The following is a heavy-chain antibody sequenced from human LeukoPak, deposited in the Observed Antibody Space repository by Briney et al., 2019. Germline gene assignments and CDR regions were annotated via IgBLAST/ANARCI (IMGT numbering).Heavy chain of an antibody. Sequence: GGSLRLSCAASGFTMEPFAMHWVRQAPGKGLEWVSNINKDGSRTYYADSVKGRFTISRDNSKNSLYVQMNSLRTEDSALYYCATWAFYHNLDVWGRGTTVTVSS. J-gene: IGHJ6*02. CDR2: INKDGSRT. CDR1: GFTMEPFA. CDR3: ATWAFYHNLDV. V-gene: IGHV3-43*02. D-gene: IGHD1-14*01.